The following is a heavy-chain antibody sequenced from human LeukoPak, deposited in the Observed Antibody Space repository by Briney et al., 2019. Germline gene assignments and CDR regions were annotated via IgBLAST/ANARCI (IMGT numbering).Heavy chain of an antibody. CDR2: MNPNSGNT. D-gene: IGHD4-17*01. CDR3: ARDYGDHNWFDP. V-gene: IGHV1-8*01. CDR1: GYTLTELS. J-gene: IGHJ5*02. Sequence: GASVKVSCKVSGYTLTELSMHWVRQATGQGLEWMGWMNPNSGNTGYAQKFQGRVTMTRNTSISTAYMELSSLRSEDTAVYYCARDYGDHNWFDPWGQGTLVTVSS.